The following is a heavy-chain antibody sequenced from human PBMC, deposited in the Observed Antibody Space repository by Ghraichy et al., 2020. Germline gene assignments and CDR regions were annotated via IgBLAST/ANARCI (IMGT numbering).Heavy chain of an antibody. D-gene: IGHD6-13*01. CDR3: ARGGWGSSSWYRGAPEYYYYMDV. CDR1: GGSISSYY. Sequence: SETLSLTCTVSGGSISSYYWSWIRQPPGKGLEWIGYIYYSGSTNYNPSLKSRVTISVDTSKNQFSLKLSSVTAADTAVYYCARGGWGSSSWYRGAPEYYYYMDVWGKGTTVTVSS. CDR2: IYYSGST. J-gene: IGHJ6*03. V-gene: IGHV4-59*01.